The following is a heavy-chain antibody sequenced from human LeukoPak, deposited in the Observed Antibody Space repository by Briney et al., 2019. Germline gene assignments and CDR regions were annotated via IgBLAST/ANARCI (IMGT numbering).Heavy chain of an antibody. Sequence: ASVKVSCKASGYTFTSYAMNWVRQAPGQGLEWMGWINTNTGNPTYAQGFTRRFVFSLDTSVSTAYLQISSLKAEDTAVYYCARMRPSGYSSSWYFPDYWGQGTLVTVSS. CDR1: GYTFTSYA. CDR2: INTNTGNP. D-gene: IGHD6-13*01. V-gene: IGHV7-4-1*02. CDR3: ARMRPSGYSSSWYFPDY. J-gene: IGHJ4*02.